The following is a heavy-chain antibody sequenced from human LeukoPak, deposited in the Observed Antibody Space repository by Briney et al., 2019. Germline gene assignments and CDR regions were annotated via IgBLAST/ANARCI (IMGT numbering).Heavy chain of an antibody. Sequence: ASVTVSFKASGYTFTSYDINWVRQAPGQGLEWMGWMNPNSGNTGYAQKFQGRVTMTRNTSISTAYMELSSLGSEDTAVYYCARADSWGEFYYYYYYMDVWGKGTTVTVSS. CDR2: MNPNSGNT. J-gene: IGHJ6*03. D-gene: IGHD3-16*01. V-gene: IGHV1-8*01. CDR1: GYTFTSYD. CDR3: ARADSWGEFYYYYYYMDV.